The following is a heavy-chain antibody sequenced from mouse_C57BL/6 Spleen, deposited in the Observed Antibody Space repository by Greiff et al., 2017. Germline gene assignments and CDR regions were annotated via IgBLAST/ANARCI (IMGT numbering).Heavy chain of an antibody. CDR2: IHPNSGST. CDR3: ARDGNYVGFAY. Sequence: QVQLQQPGAELVKPGASVKLSCKASGYTFTSYWMHWVKQRPGQGLEWIGMIHPNSGSTNYNEKFKSKATLTVDKSSSSAYMQLSSLTSEDSAVYYCARDGNYVGFAYWGQGTLVTVSA. V-gene: IGHV1-64*01. J-gene: IGHJ3*01. D-gene: IGHD2-1*01. CDR1: GYTFTSYW.